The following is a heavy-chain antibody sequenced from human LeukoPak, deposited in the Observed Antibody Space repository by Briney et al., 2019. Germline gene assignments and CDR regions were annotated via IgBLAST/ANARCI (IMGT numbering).Heavy chain of an antibody. CDR2: IYYSGST. V-gene: IGHV4-59*01. J-gene: IGHJ3*02. D-gene: IGHD3-10*01. CDR1: GGSISSYH. CDR3: ARERFGELSAFDI. Sequence: ASETLSLTCTVSGGSISSYHWSWIRQPPGKGLEWIGYIYYSGSTNYNPSLKSRVTISVDTSKNQFSLKLSSVTAADTAVYYCARERFGELSAFDIWGQGTMVTVSS.